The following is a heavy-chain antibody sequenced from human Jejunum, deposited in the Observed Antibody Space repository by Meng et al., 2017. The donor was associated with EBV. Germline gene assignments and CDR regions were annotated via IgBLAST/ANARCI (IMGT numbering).Heavy chain of an antibody. V-gene: IGHV3-23*01. D-gene: IGHD1-26*01. CDR3: AKARIVGATKAIDY. Sequence: EVQLLESGGGLVQPGGSVRLCCAASGFIVSSYTMNWVRQAPGKGLEWVSGMSGPGASTYYADSVKGRFTISRDDSKSTVYLQMNSLRVEDTALYYCAKARIVGATKAIDYWGQGTLVTVSS. CDR1: GFIVSSYT. J-gene: IGHJ4*02. CDR2: MSGPGAST.